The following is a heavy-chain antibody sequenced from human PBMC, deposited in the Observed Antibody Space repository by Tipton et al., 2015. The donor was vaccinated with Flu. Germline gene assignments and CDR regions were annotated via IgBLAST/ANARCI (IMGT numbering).Heavy chain of an antibody. D-gene: IGHD6-19*01. CDR3: ARVRGIAVAGIQH. V-gene: IGHV3-48*03. CDR2: ISSSGSTI. J-gene: IGHJ1*01. CDR1: GFTFSSYE. Sequence: SLRLSCAASGFTFSSYEMNWVRQAPGKGLEWVSYISSSGSTIYYADSVKGRFTISRDNAKNSLYLQMNSLRAEDTAVYYCARVRGIAVAGIQHWGQGTLATVSS.